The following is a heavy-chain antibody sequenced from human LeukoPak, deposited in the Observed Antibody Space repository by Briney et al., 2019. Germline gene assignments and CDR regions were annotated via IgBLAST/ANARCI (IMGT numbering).Heavy chain of an antibody. J-gene: IGHJ4*02. CDR1: GFTFSRYS. V-gene: IGHV3-21*01. CDR2: ISSSGSSR. D-gene: IGHD6-13*01. Sequence: GGSLRLSCAASGFTFSRYSMNWGRQAPGKGLGWVSSISSSGSSRYYADPVKGRCTISGDNAKNSLYLQTNSLRAEDTAVYYCARGTAAAKIDYWGQGTLVTVSS. CDR3: ARGTAAAKIDY.